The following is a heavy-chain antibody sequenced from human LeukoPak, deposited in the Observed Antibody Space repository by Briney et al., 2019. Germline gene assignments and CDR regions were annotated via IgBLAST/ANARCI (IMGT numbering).Heavy chain of an antibody. J-gene: IGHJ4*02. CDR2: TYNSGST. D-gene: IGHD3-22*01. V-gene: IGHV4-59*01. CDR3: ARGAHYYDTSGYLMPVNY. CDR1: GGSISSYY. Sequence: SETLSLTCPVSGGSISSYYRSWIRQPPGKVMEWIGSTYNSGSTNDNPSLKSRVTISVDTSKNQFSLKLSSVAAADTDVYYCARGAHYYDTSGYLMPVNYWGQGTLVSVSS.